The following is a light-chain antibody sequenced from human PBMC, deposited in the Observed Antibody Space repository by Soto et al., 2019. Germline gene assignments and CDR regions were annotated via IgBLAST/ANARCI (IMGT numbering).Light chain of an antibody. CDR3: QQYGSSPWT. Sequence: EIVLTQSPGTLSLSPGERATNSCRAIQSVSSSYLAWYQQKPGQAPRPLIYGASSRAIGIPDRFSGSGSGTDFTLTISRLEPEDFAVYYCQQYGSSPWTFGQGTKV. V-gene: IGKV3-20*01. CDR2: GAS. CDR1: QSVSSSY. J-gene: IGKJ1*01.